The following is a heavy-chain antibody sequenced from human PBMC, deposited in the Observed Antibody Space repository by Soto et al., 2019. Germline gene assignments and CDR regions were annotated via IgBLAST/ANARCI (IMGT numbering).Heavy chain of an antibody. CDR2: IYYSGST. Sequence: SETLSLTCTVSGGSISSYYWSWIRQPPGKGLEWIGYIYYSGSTNYNPSLKSRVTISVDTSKNQFSLKLSSVTAADTAVYFCARWADSDHRPSKYYFDYWGQGTLVTVS. D-gene: IGHD1-26*01. CDR3: ARWADSDHRPSKYYFDY. CDR1: GGSISSYY. V-gene: IGHV4-59*01. J-gene: IGHJ4*02.